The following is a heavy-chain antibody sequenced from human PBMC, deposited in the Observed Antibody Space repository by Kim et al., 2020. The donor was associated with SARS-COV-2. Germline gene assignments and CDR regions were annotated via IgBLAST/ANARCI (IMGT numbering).Heavy chain of an antibody. Sequence: KFQGRVTITRDTSASTAYMELSSLRSEDTAVYYCARSQQLYYDFWSGYLYYFDYWGQGTLVTVSS. V-gene: IGHV1-3*01. D-gene: IGHD3-3*01. J-gene: IGHJ4*02. CDR3: ARSQQLYYDFWSGYLYYFDY.